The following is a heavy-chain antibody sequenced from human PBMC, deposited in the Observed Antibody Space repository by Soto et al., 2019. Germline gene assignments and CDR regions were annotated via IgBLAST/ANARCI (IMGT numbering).Heavy chain of an antibody. D-gene: IGHD3-22*01. CDR1: GFTFDDYA. CDR3: AKDPTVVITIDAFDI. J-gene: IGHJ3*02. Sequence: GGSLRLSCAASGFTFDDYAMHWVRQAPGKGLEWVSGISWNSGSIGYADSVKGRFTISRDNAKNSLYLQMNSLRAEDTALYYCAKDPTVVITIDAFDIWGQGTMVTVSS. V-gene: IGHV3-9*01. CDR2: ISWNSGSI.